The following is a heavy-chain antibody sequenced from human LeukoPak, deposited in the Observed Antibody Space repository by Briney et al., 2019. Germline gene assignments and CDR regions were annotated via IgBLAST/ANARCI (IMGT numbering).Heavy chain of an antibody. Sequence: ASQTLSLTCTVSGGSISSDNYSWSWIRQPAGKGLEWIGRVYTSGSTNYNPSLKSRVTISVDTSKKQFSLKMRSVTAADTAVYYCARPTSKLGSFDYWGQGTLVTVSS. D-gene: IGHD2/OR15-2a*01. J-gene: IGHJ4*02. CDR2: VYTSGST. CDR3: ARPTSKLGSFDY. V-gene: IGHV4-61*02. CDR1: GGSISSDNYS.